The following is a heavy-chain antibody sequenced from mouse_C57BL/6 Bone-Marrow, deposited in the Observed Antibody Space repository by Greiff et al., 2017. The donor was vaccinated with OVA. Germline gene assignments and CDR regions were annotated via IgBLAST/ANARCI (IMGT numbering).Heavy chain of an antibody. CDR1: GYTFTSYG. V-gene: IGHV1-81*01. CDR2: IYPRSGNT. CDR3: ARSGYGLYYFDY. D-gene: IGHD2-2*01. J-gene: IGHJ2*01. Sequence: QVQLQQSGAELARPGASVKLSCKASGYTFTSYGISWVKQRTGQGLEWIGEIYPRSGNTYYNEKFKGKATLTADKSSSTAYMELRRLTSEDSAVYCCARSGYGLYYFDYGGQGTTLTVSS.